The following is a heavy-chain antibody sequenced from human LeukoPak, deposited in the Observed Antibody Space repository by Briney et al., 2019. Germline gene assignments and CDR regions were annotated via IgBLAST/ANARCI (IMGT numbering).Heavy chain of an antibody. CDR3: ARVIKIGSYRYYYYMDV. J-gene: IGHJ6*03. CDR2: ISAYNGNT. D-gene: IGHD1-26*01. Sequence: GASVKVSCKASGYTFTSYGISWVRQAPGQGLEWMGWISAYNGNTNYAQKLQGRVTMTTDTSTSTAYMELRSLRSDDTAVYYCARVIKIGSYRYYYYMDVWGKGTTVTVSS. V-gene: IGHV1-18*01. CDR1: GYTFTSYG.